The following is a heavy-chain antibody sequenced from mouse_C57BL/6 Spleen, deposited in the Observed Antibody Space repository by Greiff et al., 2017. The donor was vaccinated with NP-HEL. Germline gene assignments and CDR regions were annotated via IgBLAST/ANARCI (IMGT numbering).Heavy chain of an antibody. V-gene: IGHV1-64*01. CDR1: GYTFTSYW. CDR3: ARQGYYENFDY. Sequence: QVQLKQPGAELVKPGASVKLSCKASGYTFTSYWMHWVKQRPGQGLEWIGMIHPNSGSTNYNEKFKSKATLTVDKSSSTAYMQLSSLTSEDSAVYYCARQGYYENFDYWGQGTTLTVSS. J-gene: IGHJ2*01. D-gene: IGHD1-1*01. CDR2: IHPNSGST.